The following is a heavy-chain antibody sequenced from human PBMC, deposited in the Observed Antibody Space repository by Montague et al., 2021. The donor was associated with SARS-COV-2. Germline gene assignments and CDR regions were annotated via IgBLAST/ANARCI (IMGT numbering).Heavy chain of an antibody. CDR1: GFSLSTSGVG. CDR2: IYWDDDK. Sequence: VKPTQTLTLTCTFSGFSLSTSGVGVGWIRQPPGKALEWLALIYWDDDKRYSPSLKSRLTITKDTSKNQVVLTMTNMDLVDTATYYCAHKTGLRYFDWLFQTNPTGGYFDLWGRGTLVTVSS. CDR3: AHKTGLRYFDWLFQTNPTGGYFDL. J-gene: IGHJ2*01. V-gene: IGHV2-5*02. D-gene: IGHD3-9*01.